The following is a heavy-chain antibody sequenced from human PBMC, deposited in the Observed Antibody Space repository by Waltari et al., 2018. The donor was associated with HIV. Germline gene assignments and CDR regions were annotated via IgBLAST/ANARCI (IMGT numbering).Heavy chain of an antibody. J-gene: IGHJ2*01. D-gene: IGHD3-3*01. Sequence: QVQLQESGPGLVKPSESLSLTCSVSASYITTDNYWVWIRRPPGRGLEGLGSASHSGCTFHNASLQSRVTISIDRSKNQFSLKMNSVSAADTAVYYCARAGVVPALFDLWGRGTLVTVSS. V-gene: IGHV4-38-2*02. CDR3: ARAGVVPALFDL. CDR2: ASHSGCT. CDR1: ASYITTDNY.